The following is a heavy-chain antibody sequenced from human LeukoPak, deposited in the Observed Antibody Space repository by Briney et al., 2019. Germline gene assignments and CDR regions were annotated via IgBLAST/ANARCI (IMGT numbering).Heavy chain of an antibody. J-gene: IGHJ4*02. CDR2: ISSSSSYI. D-gene: IGHD2-2*02. V-gene: IGHV3-21*01. Sequence: GGSLRLSCAASGFTFSSYSMNWVRQAPGKGLEWVSSISSSSSYIYYADSVKGRFTISRDNAKNSLYLQMNSLRAEDTAVYYCAREPRTLGYCSGTSCYRAGYDYWGQGTLVTVSS. CDR1: GFTFSSYS. CDR3: AREPRTLGYCSGTSCYRAGYDY.